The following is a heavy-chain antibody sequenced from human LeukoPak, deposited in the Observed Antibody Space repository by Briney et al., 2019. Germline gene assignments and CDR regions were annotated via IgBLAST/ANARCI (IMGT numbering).Heavy chain of an antibody. CDR1: GFTFSTYN. J-gene: IGHJ6*03. CDR3: AKDKEIVGATNDYYYYMDV. V-gene: IGHV3-30*02. CDR2: IRYDGSNK. Sequence: GESLRLSCAASGFTFSTYNMNWVRQAPGKGLEWVAFIRYDGSNKYYADSVKGRFTISRDNSKNTLYLQMNSLRAEDTAVYYCAKDKEIVGATNDYYYYMDVWGKGTTVTISS. D-gene: IGHD1-26*01.